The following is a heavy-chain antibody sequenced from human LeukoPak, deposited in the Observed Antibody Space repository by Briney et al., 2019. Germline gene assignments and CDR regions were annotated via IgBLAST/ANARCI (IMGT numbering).Heavy chain of an antibody. CDR2: IWYDGSNK. Sequence: GRSLRLSCAASGFTFSSYGMHWVRQAPGKGLEWVAVIWYDGSNKYYADSVKGRFTISRDNSKNTLYLQMNSLRDEDTAVYYCAREGRFLEWLDAFDIWGQGTMVTVSS. CDR1: GFTFSSYG. J-gene: IGHJ3*02. V-gene: IGHV3-33*01. CDR3: AREGRFLEWLDAFDI. D-gene: IGHD3-3*01.